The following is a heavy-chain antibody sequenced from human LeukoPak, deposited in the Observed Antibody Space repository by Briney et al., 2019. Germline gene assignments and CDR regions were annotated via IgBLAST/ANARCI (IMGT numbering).Heavy chain of an antibody. CDR1: GYSFTSYW. CDR3: ARLDSSGWFGGSYFDY. CDR2: IYPGDSDT. D-gene: IGHD6-19*01. J-gene: IGHJ4*02. V-gene: IGHV5-51*01. Sequence: MLGESLKISCKGSGYSFTSYWIGWVRQMPGKGLEWMGIIYPGDSDTRYSPSFQGQVTISADKSISTAYLQWSSLKASDTAMYYCARLDSSGWFGGSYFDYWGQGTLVTVSS.